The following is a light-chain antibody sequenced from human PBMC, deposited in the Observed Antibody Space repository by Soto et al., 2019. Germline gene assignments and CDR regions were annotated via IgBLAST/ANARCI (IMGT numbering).Light chain of an antibody. CDR3: QQSYSTTWT. J-gene: IGKJ1*01. V-gene: IGKV1-39*01. CDR2: AAP. CDR1: QSISSY. Sequence: DIQMTQSPSSLSASVGDRATMTCRASQSISSYLNWYQQKPGKAPKLLIYAAPSLQSGVPSRFSGSGSGTDFTLTISSLQPEDFATYSCQQSYSTTWTFGQGTKVDI.